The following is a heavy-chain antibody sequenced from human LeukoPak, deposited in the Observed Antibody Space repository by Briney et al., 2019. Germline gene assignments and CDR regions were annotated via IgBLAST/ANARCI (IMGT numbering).Heavy chain of an antibody. Sequence: ASVKVSCKASGYTFTSYDINWVRQATGQGLEWMGWMNPNSGNTGYAQKFQGRVTMTKNTSISTAYMELSSLRSEDTAVYYCARDDSSGYYPTSQYDPWGQGTLVTVSS. V-gene: IGHV1-8*01. J-gene: IGHJ5*02. CDR2: MNPNSGNT. CDR1: GYTFTSYD. CDR3: ARDDSSGYYPTSQYDP. D-gene: IGHD3-22*01.